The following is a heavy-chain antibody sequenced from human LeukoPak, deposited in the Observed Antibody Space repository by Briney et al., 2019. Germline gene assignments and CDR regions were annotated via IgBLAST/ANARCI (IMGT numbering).Heavy chain of an antibody. Sequence: GGSLRLSCTASGFTFGDYAMGWVRQAPGKGLEWVGFIRSKAYGGTTEYAASVKGRFTISRDDSKSIAYLQMNSLKTEDTAVYYCTPSSPFDYWGQGTLVTVSS. V-gene: IGHV3-49*04. CDR1: GFTFGDYA. CDR2: IRSKAYGGTT. CDR3: TPSSPFDY. D-gene: IGHD6-6*01. J-gene: IGHJ4*02.